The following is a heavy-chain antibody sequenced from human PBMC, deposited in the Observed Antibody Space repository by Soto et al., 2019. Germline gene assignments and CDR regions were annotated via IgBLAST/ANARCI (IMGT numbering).Heavy chain of an antibody. CDR3: AITSVADASFDY. D-gene: IGHD4-4*01. Sequence: QVQLVESGGGVVHPGRSLSLSCAGSGFMFSNNGMHWVRRAPGKGLEWVAFISYDGSETFYADSVKGRFTISRDNSKSTLFLHMSSLKNEDTAVYYCAITSVADASFDYWGQGNLVTVSS. J-gene: IGHJ4*02. V-gene: IGHV3-30*03. CDR2: ISYDGSET. CDR1: GFMFSNNG.